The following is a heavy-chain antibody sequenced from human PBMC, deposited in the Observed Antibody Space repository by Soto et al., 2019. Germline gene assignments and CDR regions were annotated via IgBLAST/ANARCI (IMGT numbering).Heavy chain of an antibody. CDR1: GGSFSGYY. CDR3: ASFFERLGFDY. V-gene: IGHV4-34*01. CDR2: INHSGST. D-gene: IGHD3-3*01. Sequence: PSETLSLTCAVYGGSFSGYYWSWIRQPPGKGLEWIGEINHSGSTNYNPSLKSRVTISVDTSKNQFSLKLSSVTAADTAVYYCASFFERLGFDYWGQGTLVTVSS. J-gene: IGHJ4*02.